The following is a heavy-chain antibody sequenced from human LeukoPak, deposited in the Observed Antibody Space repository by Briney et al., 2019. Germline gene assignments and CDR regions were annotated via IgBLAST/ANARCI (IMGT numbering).Heavy chain of an antibody. Sequence: GGSLRLSCAASGFTFSSYAMSWVRQAPGKGLEWVSAISGSGGSTYYADSVKGRFTISRDNSKNTLYLQMNSLRAEDTAVYYCAKDLTYSSSSLYYFDYWGQGTLVTVSS. CDR3: AKDLTYSSSSLYYFDY. CDR2: ISGSGGST. CDR1: GFTFSSYA. J-gene: IGHJ4*02. D-gene: IGHD6-6*01. V-gene: IGHV3-23*01.